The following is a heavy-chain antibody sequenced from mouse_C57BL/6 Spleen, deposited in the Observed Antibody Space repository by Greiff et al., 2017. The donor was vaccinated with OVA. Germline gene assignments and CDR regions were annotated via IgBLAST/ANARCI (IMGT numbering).Heavy chain of an antibody. D-gene: IGHD1-1*01. J-gene: IGHJ2*01. CDR3: ARITTIIATYNGY. CDR1: GFNITNSY. V-gene: IGHV14-3*01. CDR2: IDPANGSP. Sequence: VQLQQSVAELVRPGASVKLSCTASGFNITNSYMHWVKQRPEQGLEWIGRIDPANGSPNYAPKFPGKATLTADKSSNTAYMQLSSLTSEYTAIYYCARITTIIATYNGYWGQGTTLTVSS.